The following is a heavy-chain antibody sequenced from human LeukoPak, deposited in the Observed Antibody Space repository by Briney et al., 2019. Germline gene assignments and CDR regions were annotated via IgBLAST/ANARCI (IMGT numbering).Heavy chain of an antibody. D-gene: IGHD6-19*01. CDR2: IYYSGST. J-gene: IGHJ4*02. CDR3: ARYSSGWSFDY. V-gene: IGHV4-59*01. CDR1: GGSISSYY. Sequence: SETLSLTCTVSGGSISSYYWSWIRQPPGKGLEWIGYIYYSGSTNYNPSLKSRVPISVDTSENQFSLKLSSVTAADTAVYYCARYSSGWSFDYWGQGTLVTVSS.